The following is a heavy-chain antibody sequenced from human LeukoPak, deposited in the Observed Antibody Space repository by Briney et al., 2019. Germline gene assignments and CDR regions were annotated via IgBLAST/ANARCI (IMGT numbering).Heavy chain of an antibody. D-gene: IGHD3-16*02. Sequence: GRSLRLSCAASGFTFSSYAMHWVRQAPGKELEWVAVISYDGSNKYYADSVKGRFTISRDNSKNTLYLQMNSLRAEDTAVYYCARTEGYDYVWGSYHYWGQGTLVTVSS. CDR3: ARTEGYDYVWGSYHY. J-gene: IGHJ4*02. CDR2: ISYDGSNK. V-gene: IGHV3-30-3*01. CDR1: GFTFSSYA.